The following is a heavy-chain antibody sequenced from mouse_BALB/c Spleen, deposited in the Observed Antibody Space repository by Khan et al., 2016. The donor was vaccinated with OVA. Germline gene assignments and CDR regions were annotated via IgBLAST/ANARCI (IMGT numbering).Heavy chain of an antibody. CDR3: SRGDYHGRGYFDV. J-gene: IGHJ1*01. V-gene: IGHV5-6-5*01. CDR2: ISTGGST. D-gene: IGHD1-2*01. CDR1: GFTFSIYA. Sequence: EVELVESGGGLVKPGGSLKLSCAASGFTFSIYAMSWVRQTPEKRLEWVASISTGGSTYYPDSVKGRFTISRDNARNILYLQMSSLRSEDTAMYDCSRGDYHGRGYFDVWGAGTTVTVSS.